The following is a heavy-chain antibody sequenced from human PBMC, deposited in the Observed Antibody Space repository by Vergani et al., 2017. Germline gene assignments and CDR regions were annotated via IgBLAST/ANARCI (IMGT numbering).Heavy chain of an antibody. Sequence: QVQLVQSGAEVKKPGASVKVSCKASGYTFTIYYMHWVRQAPGQGLEWMGIINPSGGSTSYAQKFQGRVTMTRDTSTSTVYMELSSLRSEDTAVYYCARDLGDYYDSSGYSKADAFDIWGQGTMVTVSS. D-gene: IGHD3-22*01. CDR3: ARDLGDYYDSSGYSKADAFDI. CDR2: INPSGGST. V-gene: IGHV1-46*03. CDR1: GYTFTIYY. J-gene: IGHJ3*02.